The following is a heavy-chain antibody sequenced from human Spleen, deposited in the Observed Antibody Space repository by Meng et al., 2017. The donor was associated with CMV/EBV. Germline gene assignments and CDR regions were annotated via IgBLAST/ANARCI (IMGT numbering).Heavy chain of an antibody. CDR1: GFTFSSYA. CDR2: ISSDGSNK. Sequence: ASGFTFSSYAMHWVRQAPGKGLEWVAVISSDGSNKSYADSVKGRFTISRDNSKNTLYLQMNSLRAEDTAVYYCARDPERGYSYGFDYWGQRTLVTVSS. D-gene: IGHD5-18*01. J-gene: IGHJ4*02. V-gene: IGHV3-30*04. CDR3: ARDPERGYSYGFDY.